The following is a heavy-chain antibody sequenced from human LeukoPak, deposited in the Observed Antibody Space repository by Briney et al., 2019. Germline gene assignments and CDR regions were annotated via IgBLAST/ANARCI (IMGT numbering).Heavy chain of an antibody. J-gene: IGHJ4*02. CDR2: INHSGST. CDR1: GGSFSDYY. CDR3: ARHWMATIDY. Sequence: PSETLSLTCAVYGGSFSDYYWTWIRQPPGKGLEWIGEINHSGSTNYNPSLKSRVTISVDTSKNQFSLKQTSVTAADSAVYYCARHWMATIDYWGQGTLVTVSS. V-gene: IGHV4-34*01. D-gene: IGHD5-24*01.